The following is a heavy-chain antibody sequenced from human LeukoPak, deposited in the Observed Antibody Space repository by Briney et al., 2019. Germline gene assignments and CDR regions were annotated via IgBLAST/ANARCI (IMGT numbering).Heavy chain of an antibody. CDR1: GGSISSGNYY. Sequence: PSETLSLTCTVSGGSISSGNYYWSWIRQPAGKGLEWIGRIYTSGSTNYNPSLKSRVTISVDTSKKQFSLKLSSVTAADTAVYYCARVGYSYGLFAWGQGTLVTVSS. V-gene: IGHV4-61*02. CDR2: IYTSGST. D-gene: IGHD5-18*01. J-gene: IGHJ5*02. CDR3: ARVGYSYGLFA.